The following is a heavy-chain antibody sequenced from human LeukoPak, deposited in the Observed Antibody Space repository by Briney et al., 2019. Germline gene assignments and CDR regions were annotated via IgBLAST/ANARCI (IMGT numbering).Heavy chain of an antibody. J-gene: IGHJ4*02. CDR2: ISETSRKT. Sequence: GGSLRLSCAASGFTFSSSAMSWVRQAPGKGLEWVSAISETSRKTYYADSVKGRFTISRDNSKNTLYLQMNSLRAEDTAVYYCAKDLREITIFGVVIRYFDYWGQGTLVTVSS. V-gene: IGHV3-23*01. CDR3: AKDLREITIFGVVIRYFDY. D-gene: IGHD3-3*01. CDR1: GFTFSSSA.